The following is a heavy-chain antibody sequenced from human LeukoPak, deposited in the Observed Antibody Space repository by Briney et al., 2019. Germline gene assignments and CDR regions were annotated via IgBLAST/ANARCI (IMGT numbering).Heavy chain of an antibody. D-gene: IGHD3-22*01. CDR1: GFTFSSHS. V-gene: IGHV3-21*01. CDR3: VRESVYYDSSGYYNVLDY. J-gene: IGHJ4*02. CDR2: ITSSSDYI. Sequence: GGSLRLSCAASGFTFSSHSMDWVRQAPGKGLEWVSAITSSSDYIYHADSLKGRFTVSRDNAKNSLYLQVNSLRAEDTAVYYCVRESVYYDSSGYYNVLDYWGQGTLVTVSS.